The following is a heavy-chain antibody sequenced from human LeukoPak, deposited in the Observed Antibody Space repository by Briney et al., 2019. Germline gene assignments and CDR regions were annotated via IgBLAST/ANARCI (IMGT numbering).Heavy chain of an antibody. D-gene: IGHD3/OR15-3a*01. Sequence: SETLSLTCTVSGGSISDYYWSWLRQPPGKGLDWIGYIYYTGSTNYNPSLKSRVTISVDTSKNQFSLKLSSVTAADTAVYYCARGGNRDWLLYDVNYWGQGTLVTVSS. CDR3: ARGGNRDWLLYDVNY. CDR2: IYYTGST. V-gene: IGHV4-59*01. CDR1: GGSISDYY. J-gene: IGHJ4*02.